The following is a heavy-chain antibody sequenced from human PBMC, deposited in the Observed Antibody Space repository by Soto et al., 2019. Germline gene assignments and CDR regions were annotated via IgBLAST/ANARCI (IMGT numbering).Heavy chain of an antibody. CDR2: INHSGRT. D-gene: IGHD2-2*01. Sequence: SGTLSLTFAVYGWSFSGYFWSWIRQRPGKGLEWIGEINHSGRTNCDPSLKSRVAISVDTSKNQFSLELNSVTAAETAMYYCARRKCFGYQDAFDIWGQGTMVTVSS. V-gene: IGHV4-34*01. CDR3: ARRKCFGYQDAFDI. CDR1: GWSFSGYF. J-gene: IGHJ3*02.